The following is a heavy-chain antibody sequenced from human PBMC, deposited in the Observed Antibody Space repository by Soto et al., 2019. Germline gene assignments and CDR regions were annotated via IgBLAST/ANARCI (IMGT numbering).Heavy chain of an antibody. D-gene: IGHD1-26*01. CDR3: ARGGMSGSYNNWFDP. CDR1: GYTFTGYY. Sequence: QVQLVQSGAEVKKPGASVKVSCKASGYTFTGYYMHWVRQAPGQGLEWMGWINPNSGGTNYAQKFQGRVTMTRDTSISTGYMELSRLRSDDTAVYYCARGGMSGSYNNWFDPWGQGTLVTVSS. CDR2: INPNSGGT. V-gene: IGHV1-2*02. J-gene: IGHJ5*02.